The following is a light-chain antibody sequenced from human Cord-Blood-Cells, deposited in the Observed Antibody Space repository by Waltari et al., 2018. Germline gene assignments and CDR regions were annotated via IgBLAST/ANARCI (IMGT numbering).Light chain of an antibody. CDR1: QSVSSN. J-gene: IGKJ2*01. V-gene: IGKV3-15*01. CDR3: QQYNNWPPYT. Sequence: EIVMTQSPATLSVSPGDRATLSSRASQSVSSNLAWYQQKPGQAPRLLLYGASTRATGIPARFSGSGSGTEFTLTISSLQSEDFAVYYGQQYNNWPPYTFGQGTKLEIK. CDR2: GAS.